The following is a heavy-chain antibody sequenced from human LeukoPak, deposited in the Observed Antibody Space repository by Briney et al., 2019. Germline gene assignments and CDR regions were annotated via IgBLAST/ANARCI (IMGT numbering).Heavy chain of an antibody. CDR3: ARYDRSGYGFDC. Sequence: SETLSLTCTVSGGSISDYYWSWVRQPPGKGLEWIGYIHYSGSSNYNPSLKSRVTISVDTSKNQFSLKLSSVTAADTAVYYCARYDRSGYGFDCWGQGTLVTVSS. J-gene: IGHJ4*02. CDR2: IHYSGSS. CDR1: GGSISDYY. V-gene: IGHV4-59*01. D-gene: IGHD5-12*01.